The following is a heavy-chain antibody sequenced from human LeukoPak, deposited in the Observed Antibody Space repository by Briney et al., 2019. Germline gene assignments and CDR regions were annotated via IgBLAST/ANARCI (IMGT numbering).Heavy chain of an antibody. D-gene: IGHD3-10*01. CDR2: IYWDDDK. CDR3: AHSRRGRFADYYFDY. Sequence: SGPTLVKPTQSLTLTCTFSGFSYTTSRAGVGWIRQSPGKALDWLALIYWDDDKRYSPFLKTRLTISKGTSEHEVVLTMTNMDPLDTATYYCAHSRRGRFADYYFDYWGQETLVTVSS. V-gene: IGHV2-5*02. CDR1: GFSYTTSRAG. J-gene: IGHJ4*02.